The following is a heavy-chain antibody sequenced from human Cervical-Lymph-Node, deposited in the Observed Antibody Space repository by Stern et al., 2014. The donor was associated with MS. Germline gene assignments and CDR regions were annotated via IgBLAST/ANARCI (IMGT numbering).Heavy chain of an antibody. CDR2: IHPSGSA. CDR3: ASGYRIFDY. D-gene: IGHD5-18*01. J-gene: IGHJ4*02. V-gene: IGHV4-61*02. Sequence: QVQLLESGPGLVKPSQTLSLTCNVSGGSISSGSDYWSWLRQPVGKGLQWIGRIHPSGSASYTPSLQSRVTISTDTSKHQFSLELTAATAADTAIYYCASGYRIFDYWGQGILVTVSS. CDR1: GGSISSGSDY.